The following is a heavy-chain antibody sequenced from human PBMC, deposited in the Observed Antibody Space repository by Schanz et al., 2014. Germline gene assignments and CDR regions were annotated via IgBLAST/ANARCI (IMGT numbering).Heavy chain of an antibody. CDR2: IYDGGST. CDR1: GASISSSGYY. Sequence: QVQLQESGPGLVKPSQTLSLACSVSGASISSSGYYWIWVRQPPGKGLEWIGYIYDGGSTYYNPSLKSRVTISVDTSKNQFSLRLSSVTAADTAVYYCARARSWPDYWGQGTLVTVSS. CDR3: ARARSWPDY. V-gene: IGHV4-31*03. J-gene: IGHJ4*02. D-gene: IGHD6-13*01.